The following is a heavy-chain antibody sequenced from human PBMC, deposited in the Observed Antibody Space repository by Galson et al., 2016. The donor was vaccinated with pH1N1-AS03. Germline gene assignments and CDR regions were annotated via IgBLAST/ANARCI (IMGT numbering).Heavy chain of an antibody. CDR3: ARGGRGYDEPDDL. CDR1: GGTLNNYA. J-gene: IGHJ5*02. D-gene: IGHD5-12*01. CDR2: ISPIFGSA. V-gene: IGHV1-69*06. Sequence: SVKVSCKASGGTLNNYAINWVRQAPGQGLEWMGGISPIFGSANHAQKFQGRVTITADIFTNTVYMELSSLRSEDTAVYYCARGGRGYDEPDDLWGQGTRVAVSS.